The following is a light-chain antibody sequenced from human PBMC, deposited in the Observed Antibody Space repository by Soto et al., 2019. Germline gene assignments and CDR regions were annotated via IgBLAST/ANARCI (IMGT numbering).Light chain of an antibody. Sequence: DIQLTQSPPSLSASVGDKVTITCRASQNIGTTLNWYQLRPGKAPKLLIYVTSTLQTGVPSRFSGSGSGSDFTLTITNLQPEDFATYSCQQTHSTPTFGQGTKVEIK. CDR1: QNIGTT. CDR2: VTS. CDR3: QQTHSTPT. V-gene: IGKV1-39*01. J-gene: IGKJ1*01.